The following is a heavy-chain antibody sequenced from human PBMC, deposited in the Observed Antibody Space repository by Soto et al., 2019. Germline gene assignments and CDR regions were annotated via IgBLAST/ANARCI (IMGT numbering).Heavy chain of an antibody. CDR2: IYPGDSDT. V-gene: IGHV5-51*01. D-gene: IGHD6-6*01. CDR1: GYSIASYW. Sequence: LGESLTISCRGSGYSIASYWICWVRQMPGKDLEWMGIIYPGDSDTRYSPSFQGQVTISADKSLRTAYLQWTSLKASDTALYYCARTRSFTLGFYYDGMDVWGQGTTVTVSS. J-gene: IGHJ6*02. CDR3: ARTRSFTLGFYYDGMDV.